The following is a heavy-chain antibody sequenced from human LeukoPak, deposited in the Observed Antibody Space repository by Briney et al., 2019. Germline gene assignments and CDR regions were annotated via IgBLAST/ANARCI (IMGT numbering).Heavy chain of an antibody. CDR3: AAPRSGYCSSTSCPFDY. CDR1: GFTFSSYA. Sequence: GGSLRLSCAASGFTFSSYAMSWVRQAPGKGLEWVSAISGSGGSTYYSDSVKGRFTISRDNSKNTLYLQMNSLRAEDTAVYYCAAPRSGYCSSTSCPFDYWGQGTLVTVSS. J-gene: IGHJ4*02. D-gene: IGHD2-2*01. V-gene: IGHV3-23*01. CDR2: ISGSGGST.